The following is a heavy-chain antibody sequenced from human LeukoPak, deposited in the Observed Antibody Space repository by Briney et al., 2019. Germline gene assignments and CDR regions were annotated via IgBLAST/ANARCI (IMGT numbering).Heavy chain of an antibody. J-gene: IGHJ4*02. CDR1: GDSVSSNSAV. Sequence: SQTLSLTCDISGDSVSSNSAVWNWIRQSPSRGLEWLGRTYYRSNWNTHYAESVKGRLTINPDTSRNQFSLQLNSVTPEDTAVYYCARDGPVSYFNVWGQGTLVTVSS. V-gene: IGHV6-1*01. CDR3: ARDGPVSYFNV. D-gene: IGHD1-26*01. CDR2: TYYRSNWNT.